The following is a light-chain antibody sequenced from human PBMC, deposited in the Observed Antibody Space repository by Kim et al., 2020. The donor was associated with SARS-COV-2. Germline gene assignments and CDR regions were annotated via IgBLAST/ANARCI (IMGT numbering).Light chain of an antibody. CDR2: RNN. V-gene: IGLV1-47*01. J-gene: IGLJ2*01. CDR1: SSNIGSNY. CDR3: SAWDDSLSGYVV. Sequence: QRVTISCSGSSSNIGSNYVYWYQQLPGPAPKLLIYRNNQRPSGVPDRFSGSKSGTSASLAISGLRSEDEADYYCSAWDDSLSGYVVFGGGTQLTVL.